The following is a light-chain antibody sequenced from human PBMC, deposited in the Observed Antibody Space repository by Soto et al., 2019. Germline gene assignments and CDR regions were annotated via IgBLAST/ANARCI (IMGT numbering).Light chain of an antibody. CDR3: QQYGSSPST. V-gene: IGKV3-20*01. CDR2: GAS. CDR1: QSVSSSY. Sequence: EIVLTQSPGTLSLSPGERAILSCSASQSVSSSYLAWYQQKPGQAPRLLIFGASSRATGIPDRFSGSGSGTDFTLTISRLEPEDFAVYYCQQYGSSPSTFGQGTKVDIK. J-gene: IGKJ1*01.